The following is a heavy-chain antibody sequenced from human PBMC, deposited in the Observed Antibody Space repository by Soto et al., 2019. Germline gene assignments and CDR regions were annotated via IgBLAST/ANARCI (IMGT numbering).Heavy chain of an antibody. D-gene: IGHD2-2*01. CDR3: ARVVPGAESWFVP. V-gene: IGHV1-18*01. CDR2: ISLYSDGA. J-gene: IGHJ5*02. Sequence: QVQLVQSGGEVKRPGASVKVSCKTSGYTFSNYGITWVRQAPGQPLEWLGWISLYSDGANYAQKFQGRVSMTTDTYTTTAYMELRSLRSDDTAGYYCARVVPGAESWFVPWGQGTLVTVSS. CDR1: GYTFSNYG.